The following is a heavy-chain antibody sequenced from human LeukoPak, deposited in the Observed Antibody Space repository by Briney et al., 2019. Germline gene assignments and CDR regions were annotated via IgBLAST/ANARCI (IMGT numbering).Heavy chain of an antibody. J-gene: IGHJ4*02. D-gene: IGHD6-19*01. CDR3: ARDLLDTSGWYGFYFDF. CDR1: GFTFSNYA. V-gene: IGHV3-30-3*01. Sequence: GGSLRLSCAASGFTFSNYAIHWVRQAPGKGLEWVAVISYDGSNKYYADSVKGRFTISRDNSKNTLYLQMNSLRVGDTAVYYCARDLLDTSGWYGFYFDFWGQGTLVTVSS. CDR2: ISYDGSNK.